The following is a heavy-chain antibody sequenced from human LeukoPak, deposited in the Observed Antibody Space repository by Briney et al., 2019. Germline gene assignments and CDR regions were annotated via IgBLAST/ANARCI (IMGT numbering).Heavy chain of an antibody. CDR3: ARGLEHYYDSSGYFFL. J-gene: IGHJ4*02. CDR2: IYHSGST. V-gene: IGHV4-30-2*01. Sequence: SETLSLTCAVSGGSISSGGYSWSWIRQPPGKGLEWIGYIYHSGSTNYNPSLKSRVTISLDRSKNQFSLKLSSVTAADTAVYYCARGLEHYYDSSGYFFLWGQGTLVTVSS. D-gene: IGHD3-22*01. CDR1: GGSISSGGYS.